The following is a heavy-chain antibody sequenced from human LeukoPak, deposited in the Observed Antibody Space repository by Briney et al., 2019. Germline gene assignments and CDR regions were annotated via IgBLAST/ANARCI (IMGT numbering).Heavy chain of an antibody. J-gene: IGHJ3*02. CDR1: GASITSCH. V-gene: IGHV4-4*07. CDR3: VRDGANWEEPNDAFDT. D-gene: IGHD1-26*01. CDR2: LYTTGTT. Sequence: PSETLSLNCAVSGASITSCHWSWVRQSAGKGLEWIGRLYTTGTTNYNPSLKSRVTMSGDSSKNQLSLTLTSVTAADTAVYYCVRDGANWEEPNDAFDTWGQGTLVTVSS.